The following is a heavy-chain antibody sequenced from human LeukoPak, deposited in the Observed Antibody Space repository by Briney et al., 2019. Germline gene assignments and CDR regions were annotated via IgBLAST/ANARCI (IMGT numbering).Heavy chain of an antibody. Sequence: SETLSLTCAVYGGSFSGYYWSWIRQPPGKGLEWLGEINHSGSTNYNPSLKSRVTISVDTSKNQFSLKLSSVTAADTAVYYCARDRADGFLEWFGGGDYWGQGTLVTVSS. J-gene: IGHJ4*02. CDR1: GGSFSGYY. D-gene: IGHD3-3*01. V-gene: IGHV4-34*01. CDR3: ARDRADGFLEWFGGGDY. CDR2: INHSGST.